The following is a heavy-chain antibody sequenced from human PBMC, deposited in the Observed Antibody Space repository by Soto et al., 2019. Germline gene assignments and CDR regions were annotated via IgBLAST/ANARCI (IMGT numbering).Heavy chain of an antibody. CDR3: APRYAGNYYRWHFDF. D-gene: IGHD1-26*01. J-gene: IGHJ4*02. V-gene: IGHV2-5*01. Sequence: SGPTLVNPTQTLTLTCSFSGSSLTTSGAGVGWLRQPPGKALEWLALISWKDDKRYNPGLKNRLTITKDPSKNQVVLTMTNMDHVDTGTSYCAPRYAGNYYRWHFDFWGQGSLVTVSS. CDR1: GSSLTTSGAG. CDR2: ISWKDDK.